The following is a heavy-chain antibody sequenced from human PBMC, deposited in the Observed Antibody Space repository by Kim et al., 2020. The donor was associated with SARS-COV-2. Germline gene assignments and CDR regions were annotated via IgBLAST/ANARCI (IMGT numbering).Heavy chain of an antibody. Sequence: GGSLRLSCAASGFTFSSYGMHWVRQAPGKGLEWVAVIWYDGSNKYYADSVKGRFTISRDNSKNTLYLQMNSLRAEDTAVYYCARGPSGGSYLRGFDYWGQGTLVTVSS. D-gene: IGHD1-26*01. V-gene: IGHV3-33*01. J-gene: IGHJ4*02. CDR3: ARGPSGGSYLRGFDY. CDR2: IWYDGSNK. CDR1: GFTFSSYG.